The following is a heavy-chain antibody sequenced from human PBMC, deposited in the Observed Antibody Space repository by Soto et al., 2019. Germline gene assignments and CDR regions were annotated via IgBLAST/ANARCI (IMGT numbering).Heavy chain of an antibody. Sequence: SETLSLTCTVSGDSISSADYYWSWIRQTPGKGLEWIGHIFYSGTTYYNPSLRSRLTISVDTSKNHFSLRLTSVTAADTAVYYCARDLWVEPELYYYGMDVWGQGTTVTVSS. CDR3: ARDLWVEPELYYYGMDV. CDR1: GDSISSADYY. CDR2: IFYSGTT. D-gene: IGHD1-1*01. J-gene: IGHJ6*02. V-gene: IGHV4-30-4*01.